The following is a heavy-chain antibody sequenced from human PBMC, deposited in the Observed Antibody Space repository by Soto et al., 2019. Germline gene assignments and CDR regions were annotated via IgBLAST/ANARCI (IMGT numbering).Heavy chain of an antibody. J-gene: IGHJ4*02. CDR3: ARAPYDRSGPPWFDY. D-gene: IGHD3-22*01. CDR1: GGSVSSGSFF. CDR2: IYNNGRT. V-gene: IGHV4-61*01. Sequence: SETLSLSCTVSGGSVSSGSFFWSWIRQPPGKGLEWIAYIYNNGRTNSNPSLRSRVTISVDTSKNQFYLTVSSVTAADTAVYYCARAPYDRSGPPWFDYWGQGTPVTVSS.